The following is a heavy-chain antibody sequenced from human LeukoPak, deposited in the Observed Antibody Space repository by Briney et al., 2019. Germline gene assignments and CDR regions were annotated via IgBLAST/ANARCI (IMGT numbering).Heavy chain of an antibody. D-gene: IGHD3-22*01. Sequence: ASVKASCKASGGTFSSYAISWVRQAPGQGLEWMGRIIPILGIANYAQKFQGRVTITADKSTSTAYMELSSLRSEDTAVYYCARQGYYDSGNWYYFDYWGQGTLVTVSS. J-gene: IGHJ4*02. CDR2: IIPILGIA. CDR1: GGTFSSYA. V-gene: IGHV1-69*04. CDR3: ARQGYYDSGNWYYFDY.